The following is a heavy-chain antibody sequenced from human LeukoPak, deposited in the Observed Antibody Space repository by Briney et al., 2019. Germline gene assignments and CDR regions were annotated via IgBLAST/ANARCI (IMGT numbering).Heavy chain of an antibody. J-gene: IGHJ4*02. Sequence: ASVKVSCKASGYTFTGYYMHWVRQAPGQGLEWMGWINPNSGGTNYAQKFQGRVTMTRDTSISTAYMELSRLRSDDTAVYYCARVMVRGVPLLGYWGQGTLVTVSS. CDR3: ARVMVRGVPLLGY. CDR2: INPNSGGT. D-gene: IGHD3-10*01. V-gene: IGHV1-2*02. CDR1: GYTFTGYY.